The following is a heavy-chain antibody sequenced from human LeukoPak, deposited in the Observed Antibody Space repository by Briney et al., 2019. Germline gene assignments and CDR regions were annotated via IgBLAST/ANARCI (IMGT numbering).Heavy chain of an antibody. CDR3: AKDSDYGDPDY. CDR1: GFTFSSYA. Sequence: GGSLRLSCAASGFTFSSYAMSWVRQAPGKGREGVSAISGSGGSTYYADSVKGRFTISRDNSKNTLYLQMDSLRAEDTAVYYCAKDSDYGDPDYWGQGTLVTVSS. CDR2: ISGSGGST. V-gene: IGHV3-23*01. J-gene: IGHJ4*02. D-gene: IGHD4-17*01.